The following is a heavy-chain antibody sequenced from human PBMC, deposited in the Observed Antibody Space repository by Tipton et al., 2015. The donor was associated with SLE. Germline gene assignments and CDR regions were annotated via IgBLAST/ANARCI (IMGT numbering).Heavy chain of an antibody. CDR3: ARDRGSSWDY. CDR1: RFTLGDYW. V-gene: IGHV3-7*01. D-gene: IGHD6-13*01. CDR2: IKQDGSEQ. Sequence: SLRLSCTASRFTLGDYWMSWVLQAPGKGLEWVANIKQDGSEQYYLNSVRGRFTISRDNAKNSLYLQMNSLRGEDTAVYYCARDRGSSWDYWGQGTLVTVSS. J-gene: IGHJ4*02.